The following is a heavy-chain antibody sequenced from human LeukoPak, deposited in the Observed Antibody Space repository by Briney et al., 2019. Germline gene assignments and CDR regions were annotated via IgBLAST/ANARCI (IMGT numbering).Heavy chain of an antibody. D-gene: IGHD6-19*01. CDR2: IYYSGST. Sequence: SETLSPTCGVSGGSISSSSYYWGWIRQPPGKGLEWVGTIYYSGSTYYNPSLKSRVTISVDTSKNQFSLKLSSVTAADTAVYYCARQGWSSASGYYFDHWGQGTLVTVSS. J-gene: IGHJ4*02. V-gene: IGHV4-39*01. CDR3: ARQGWSSASGYYFDH. CDR1: GGSISSSSYY.